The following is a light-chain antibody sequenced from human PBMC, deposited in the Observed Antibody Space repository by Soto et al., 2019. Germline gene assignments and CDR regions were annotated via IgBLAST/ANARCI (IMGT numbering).Light chain of an antibody. CDR1: QSISNW. CDR2: HAS. Sequence: DIQMTQSPSTLPASVGDRVTIICRASQSISNWLAWYQQEPGTAPKVLIYHASNLQSGVPSRFSGSGSGTEFTLTISSLQPDDFATYYCQQYNSYSFGQGTKVDIK. V-gene: IGKV1-5*02. J-gene: IGKJ1*01. CDR3: QQYNSYS.